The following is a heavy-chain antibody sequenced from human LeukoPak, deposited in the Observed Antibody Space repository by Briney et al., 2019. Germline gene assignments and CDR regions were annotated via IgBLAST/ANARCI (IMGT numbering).Heavy chain of an antibody. Sequence: PGGSLRLSCAASGFTFSSYSVNWVRQAPGEGLEWVSSISSRSSYIYYADSVKGRFTISRDNAKNPLYLQMNSLRAEDTAVYYCARDRQLVDYWGQGTLVTVSS. D-gene: IGHD6-13*01. V-gene: IGHV3-21*01. CDR1: GFTFSSYS. J-gene: IGHJ4*02. CDR3: ARDRQLVDY. CDR2: ISSRSSYI.